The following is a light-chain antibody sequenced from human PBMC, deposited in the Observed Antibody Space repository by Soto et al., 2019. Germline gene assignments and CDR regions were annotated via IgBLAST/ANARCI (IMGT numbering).Light chain of an antibody. J-gene: IGKJ1*01. Sequence: DIQLTQSPSTLSLSAGERVTITCRASQTISSWLAWYQQKAGKAPKLLIYRASTLDSGVPSRFSGSRSGTEFTLTISSLQPDDFAAYYCQQYNSYSWTFGHGTKVDIK. CDR2: RAS. CDR3: QQYNSYSWT. CDR1: QTISSW. V-gene: IGKV1-5*03.